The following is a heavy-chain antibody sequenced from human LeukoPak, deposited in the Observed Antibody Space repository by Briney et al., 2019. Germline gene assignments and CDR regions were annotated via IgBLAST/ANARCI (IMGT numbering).Heavy chain of an antibody. CDR3: ARGGIFGVVILGNAFDI. CDR2: IIPIFGTA. Sequence: SVKVSCKASGGTFSSYAISWVRQAPGQGLEWMGGIIPIFGTANYAQKFQGRVTITADESTSTAYMELSSLRSEDTAVYYCARGGIFGVVILGNAFDIWGQGTMVTVSS. J-gene: IGHJ3*02. D-gene: IGHD3-3*01. V-gene: IGHV1-69*13. CDR1: GGTFSSYA.